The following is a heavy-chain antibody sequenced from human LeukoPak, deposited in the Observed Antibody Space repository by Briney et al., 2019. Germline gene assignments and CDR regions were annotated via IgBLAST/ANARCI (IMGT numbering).Heavy chain of an antibody. CDR3: ARDLYRIVVVPHYFDY. CDR2: IKQDGSEK. V-gene: IGHV3-7*01. CDR1: GFTFSSYS. D-gene: IGHD3-22*01. J-gene: IGHJ4*02. Sequence: PGGSLRLSCAASGFTFSSYSMNWVRQAPGKGLEWVANIKQDGSEKYYVDSVKGRFTISRDNAKNSLYLQMNSLRAEDTAVYYCARDLYRIVVVPHYFDYWGRGTLVTVSS.